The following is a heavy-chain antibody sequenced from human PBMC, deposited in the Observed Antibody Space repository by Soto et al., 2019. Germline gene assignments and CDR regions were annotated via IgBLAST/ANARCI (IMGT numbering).Heavy chain of an antibody. D-gene: IGHD3-10*01. CDR3: THMRGSGLDGRDV. V-gene: IGHV2-5*01. J-gene: IGHJ6*02. Sequence: QITLKESGPTLVKPTQTLTLTCTFSGFSLRTSGVGVGWVRQPPGKALEWLALIYSNDDKRFRTSLKNRLTITNDTSNNTVVLTKTNMDPVDTATDYCTHMRGSGLDGRDVWCQGTKVTVSS. CDR2: IYSNDDK. CDR1: GFSLRTSGVG.